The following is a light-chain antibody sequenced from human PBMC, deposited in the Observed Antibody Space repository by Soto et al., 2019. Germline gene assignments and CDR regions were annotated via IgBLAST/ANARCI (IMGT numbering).Light chain of an antibody. V-gene: IGLV2-14*01. Sequence: LTQPASVSGSPGQSITISCTGSSSDIGAYNYVSWFQQYPGKAPKLIISGVSNRPSGVSNRFSGSKSGTAASLTISGLQTEDEAGYFCFSFTTDWTHVFGTGTKVTVL. CDR1: SSDIGAYNY. CDR2: GVS. J-gene: IGLJ1*01. CDR3: FSFTTDWTHV.